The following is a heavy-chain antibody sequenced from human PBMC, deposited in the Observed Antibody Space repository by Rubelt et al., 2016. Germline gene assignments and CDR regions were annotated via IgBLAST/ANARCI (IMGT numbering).Heavy chain of an antibody. CDR2: ISAYNGNT. CDR3: ARDRLGGGPAY. V-gene: IGHV1-18*01. CDR1: GYTFTSYD. D-gene: IGHD2-15*01. J-gene: IGHJ4*02. Sequence: QVQLVQSGAEVKKPGASVKVSCKASGYTFTSYDINWVRQATGQGLEWMGWISAYNGNTIYAQKLQVRVTMTTDTSTSTAYMELRSLRSDDTAVYYCARDRLGGGPAYWGQGTLVTVSS.